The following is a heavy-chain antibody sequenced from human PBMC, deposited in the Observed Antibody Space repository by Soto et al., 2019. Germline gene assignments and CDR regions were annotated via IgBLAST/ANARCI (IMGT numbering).Heavy chain of an antibody. J-gene: IGHJ6*02. D-gene: IGHD3-3*01. CDR2: ISSSGSTI. CDR3: ARDTVYYDFWSGYFYYYGMDV. V-gene: IGHV3-11*01. CDR1: VFTFSDYY. Sequence: LRLSCAASVFTFSDYYMSCIRQAPWKGLDWVSYISSSGSTIYYADSVKGRFTISRDNAKNSLYLQMNSLRAEDTAVYYCARDTVYYDFWSGYFYYYGMDVWGQGTTVTVSS.